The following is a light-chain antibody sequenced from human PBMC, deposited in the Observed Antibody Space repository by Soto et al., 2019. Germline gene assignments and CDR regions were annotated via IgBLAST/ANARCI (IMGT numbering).Light chain of an antibody. Sequence: DIQMTQSPSSLSASVGDRVTITCRASQDISNYLAWFQQKPGKAPKSLIYAASTLQTGVPSKFSGNGSGTDSTIIINTLPQKDFATEYCQQYHNYPPSFGQGTKVEIK. CDR1: QDISNY. CDR3: QQYHNYPPS. V-gene: IGKV1-16*02. J-gene: IGKJ1*01. CDR2: AAS.